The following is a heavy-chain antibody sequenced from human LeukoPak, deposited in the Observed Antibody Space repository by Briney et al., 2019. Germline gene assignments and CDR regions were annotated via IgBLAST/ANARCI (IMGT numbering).Heavy chain of an antibody. CDR1: GDTLGDLS. CDR2: FDTEDGET. V-gene: IGHV1-24*01. J-gene: IGHJ3*02. D-gene: IGHD2-2*01. CDR3: ATGCSSTSRCYRDAFDI. Sequence: ASVKVSCKVSGDTLGDLSMHWVRQAPGKGLEWMGGFDTEDGETIYAQKFQGRVTMTEDTSTDTAYMELSSLRSEDTAVYYCATGCSSTSRCYRDAFDIWGRGTMVTVSS.